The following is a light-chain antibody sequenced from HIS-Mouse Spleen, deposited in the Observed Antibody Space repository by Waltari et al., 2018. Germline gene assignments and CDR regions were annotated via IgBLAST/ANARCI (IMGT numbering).Light chain of an antibody. CDR3: SSYTSSSTEV. J-gene: IGLJ2*01. V-gene: IGLV2-14*03. CDR1: SSDVGGYNY. Sequence: QSALTQPASVSGSPGQSITISCTGTSSDVGGYNYVSWYQQHPGKAPKLMIYDVSNRPSGVSNRLSGPKSGNTASLTISGLQAEDEADYYCSSYTSSSTEVFGGGTKLTVL. CDR2: DVS.